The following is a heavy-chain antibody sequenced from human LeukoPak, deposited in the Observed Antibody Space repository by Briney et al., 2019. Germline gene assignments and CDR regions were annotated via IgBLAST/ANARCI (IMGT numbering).Heavy chain of an antibody. CDR3: ARSWTGTDAFDI. V-gene: IGHV5-51*01. J-gene: IGHJ3*02. D-gene: IGHD3/OR15-3a*01. CDR1: GYSFTSYW. Sequence: GESLKISGNCSGYSFTSYWIGWLRHMPGKGLEWMGIIYPGDSDTRYSPSFQCQVTISADKSIRTAYLQWSSLKASDTAMYYCARSWTGTDAFDIWGQGTMVTVSS. CDR2: IYPGDSDT.